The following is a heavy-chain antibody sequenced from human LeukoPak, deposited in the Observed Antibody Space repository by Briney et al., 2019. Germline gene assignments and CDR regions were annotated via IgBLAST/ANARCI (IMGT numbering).Heavy chain of an antibody. CDR3: ARGTSDYGDYYPFDY. CDR2: ISYSGST. V-gene: IGHV4-31*03. Sequence: SQTLSLTCTVSRGSISSGGYYWNWIRQHPGKGLEWIGYISYSGSTYYNPSLKGRFTVAVDTSKNQFSLKLSSVTAADTAVYYCARGTSDYGDYYPFDYWGQGALVTVSS. D-gene: IGHD4-17*01. J-gene: IGHJ4*02. CDR1: RGSISSGGYY.